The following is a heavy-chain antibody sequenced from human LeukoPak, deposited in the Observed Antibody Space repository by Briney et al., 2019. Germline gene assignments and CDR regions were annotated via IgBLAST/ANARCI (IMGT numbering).Heavy chain of an antibody. J-gene: IGHJ5*02. CDR2: IYYSGST. D-gene: IGHD5-18*01. CDR1: GGSISSGDYY. CDR3: ARVSYGSGWFDP. V-gene: IGHV4-30-4*02. Sequence: SETLSLTCTVSGGSISSGDYYWSWIRQPPGKGLEWIGYIYYSGSTYYNPSLKSRVTISVDTSKNQFSLKLSSVTAADTAVYYCARVSYGSGWFDPWGQGTLVTVSS.